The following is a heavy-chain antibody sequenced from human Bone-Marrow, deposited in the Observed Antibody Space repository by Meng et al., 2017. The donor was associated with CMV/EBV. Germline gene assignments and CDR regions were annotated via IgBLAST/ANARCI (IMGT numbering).Heavy chain of an antibody. D-gene: IGHD2-2*01. CDR2: IKSKTDGGTT. J-gene: IGHJ6*02. CDR3: TTPTVPAAIWPNLYYYGMDV. CDR1: GFTFSNAW. Sequence: GGSLRLSCAASGFTFSNAWMSWVRQAPGKGLEWVGRIKSKTDGGTTDYAAPVKGRFTISRDDSKNTLCLQMNSLKTEDTAVYYCTTPTVPAAIWPNLYYYGMDVWGQGTTVTVSS. V-gene: IGHV3-15*01.